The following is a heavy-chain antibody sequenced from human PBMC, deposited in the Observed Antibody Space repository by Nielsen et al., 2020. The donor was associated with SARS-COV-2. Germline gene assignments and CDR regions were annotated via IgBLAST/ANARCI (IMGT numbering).Heavy chain of an antibody. Sequence: GESLKISCTASGFTFGDYAMSWVRQAPGKGLEWVSGINWNGGSTGYADSVKGRFTISRDNAKNSLYLQMNSLRAEDTALYHCARGGYGDYVLDYWGQGTLVTVSS. J-gene: IGHJ4*02. CDR3: ARGGYGDYVLDY. CDR2: INWNGGST. V-gene: IGHV3-20*01. D-gene: IGHD4-17*01. CDR1: GFTFGDYA.